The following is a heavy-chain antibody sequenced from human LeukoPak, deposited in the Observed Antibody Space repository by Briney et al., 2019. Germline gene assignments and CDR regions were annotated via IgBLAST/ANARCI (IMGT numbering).Heavy chain of an antibody. J-gene: IGHJ4*02. CDR1: GFTFSSYW. CDR3: ARGYIAARPGGGHFDY. CDR2: IKQDGSEK. Sequence: GGSLRLSCAASGFTFSSYWMTWVRQAPGKGLEWVANIKQDGSEKYYVDSVKGRFTISRDNAKNSLYLQMNSLRAEDTAVYYCARGYIAARPGGGHFDYWGQGTLVTVSS. D-gene: IGHD6-6*01. V-gene: IGHV3-7*01.